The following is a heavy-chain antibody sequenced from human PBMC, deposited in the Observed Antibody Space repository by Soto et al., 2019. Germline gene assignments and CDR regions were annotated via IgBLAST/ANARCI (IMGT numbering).Heavy chain of an antibody. CDR3: ARHPERIAEIGWFDP. Sequence: GGSLRLSCAASGFTFRSYSMNWFRQAPGKGLEWVSYISSSSSTIYYADSVKGRFTISRDNAKNSLYLQMNSLRAEDTAVYYCARHPERIAEIGWFDPWGQGTLVTVSS. CDR1: GFTFRSYS. CDR2: ISSSSSTI. D-gene: IGHD6-13*01. J-gene: IGHJ5*02. V-gene: IGHV3-48*01.